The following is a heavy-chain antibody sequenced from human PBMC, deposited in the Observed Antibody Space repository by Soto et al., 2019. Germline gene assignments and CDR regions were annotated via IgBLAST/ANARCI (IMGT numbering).Heavy chain of an antibody. CDR3: ARGWYTNYYYYYGMDV. CDR1: GGTFSSYV. J-gene: IGHJ6*02. CDR2: IIPIFGTA. V-gene: IGHV1-69*13. D-gene: IGHD1-1*01. Sequence: SVTVSGKASGGTFSSYVISWVRQAPGQGLEWMGGIIPIFGTANYAQKFQGRVTITADESTSTAYMELSSLRSEDTAVYYCARGWYTNYYYYYGMDVWGQGTTVTVSS.